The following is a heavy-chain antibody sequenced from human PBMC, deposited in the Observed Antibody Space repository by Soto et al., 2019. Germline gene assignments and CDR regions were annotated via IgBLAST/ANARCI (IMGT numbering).Heavy chain of an antibody. V-gene: IGHV4-30-2*01. D-gene: IGHD2-21*02. CDR1: GGSISSGAYS. J-gene: IGHJ4*01. Sequence: QLQLQESGSGLVKPSQTLSLTCAVSGGSISSGAYSWSWIRQPPGKGLEWIGYIYHTGSTYSNPSLMGLVTISVDMSKNQFSLRITSVTAEDTAVYFCARGSSDCHSPFDYWGQGTLVTVSS. CDR2: IYHTGST. CDR3: ARGSSDCHSPFDY.